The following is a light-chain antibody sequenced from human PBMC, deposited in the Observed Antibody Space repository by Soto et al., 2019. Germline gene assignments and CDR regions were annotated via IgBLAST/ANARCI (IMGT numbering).Light chain of an antibody. Sequence: DIQMTQSPSSLSASVGDKVTITCRASQGISNYLAWYQHKPGKAPKLLIHAASTLQSGLPFRFSGSGSGTALPLTITSLQPEDVATYYCQKYHSARLFLTFGGRTKVEIK. J-gene: IGKJ4*01. V-gene: IGKV1-27*01. CDR3: QKYHSARLFLT. CDR1: QGISNY. CDR2: AAS.